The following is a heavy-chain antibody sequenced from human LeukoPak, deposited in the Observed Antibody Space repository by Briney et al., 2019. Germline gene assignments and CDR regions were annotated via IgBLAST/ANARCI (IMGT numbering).Heavy chain of an antibody. CDR2: IYYSGST. D-gene: IGHD3-22*01. J-gene: IGHJ3*02. CDR1: GGSISSYY. Sequence: SETLSLTCTVSGGSISSYYWSWIRQPPGKGLEWIGYIYYSGSTNYNPSLTSRVTISVDTSKNQFSLKLSSVTAADTAVYYCARASYYYDSSGYYYRAFDIWGQGTMVTVSS. CDR3: ARASYYYDSSGYYYRAFDI. V-gene: IGHV4-59*01.